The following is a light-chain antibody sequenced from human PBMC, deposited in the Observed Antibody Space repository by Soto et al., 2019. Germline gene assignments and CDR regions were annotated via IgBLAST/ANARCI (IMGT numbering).Light chain of an antibody. CDR3: HQYDSSPLT. Sequence: EIVLTQSPGTLSLSPGERATLSCRASQSVSSSYLAWYQQKPGQAPRLLIYGASSRATGIPDRFSGSGSGTDFTITISRLEPEDFAVYYCHQYDSSPLTFGRGTKVEIK. J-gene: IGKJ4*01. CDR2: GAS. V-gene: IGKV3-20*01. CDR1: QSVSSSY.